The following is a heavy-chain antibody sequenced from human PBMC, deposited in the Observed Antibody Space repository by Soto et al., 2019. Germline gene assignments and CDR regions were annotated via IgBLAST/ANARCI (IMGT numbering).Heavy chain of an antibody. CDR1: GGSISSSSYY. Sequence: QLQLQESGPGLVKPSETLSLTCTVSGGSISSSSYYWGWIRQPPGKVLEWIGSMDYSGRTYYNPSRESRATISVATSKTQFSLELSSVTAADTAVYYCARHGEIWGSYRQYYFDYWGQGTLVTVSS. CDR3: ARHGEIWGSYRQYYFDY. J-gene: IGHJ4*02. D-gene: IGHD3-16*02. CDR2: MDYSGRT. V-gene: IGHV4-39*01.